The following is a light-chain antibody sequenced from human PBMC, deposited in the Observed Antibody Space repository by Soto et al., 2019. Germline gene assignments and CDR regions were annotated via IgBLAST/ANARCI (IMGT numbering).Light chain of an antibody. J-gene: IGKJ4*01. Sequence: AIRMTQSPSSLSASTGDRVTITCRASQGISSYLAWYQQKPGKAPKLLIYAASTLQSGVPSRFSGSGSGTDFTRTISCLQSEDFATYYCQQYYSYPVLTFGGGTKVEIK. V-gene: IGKV1-8*01. CDR3: QQYYSYPVLT. CDR2: AAS. CDR1: QGISSY.